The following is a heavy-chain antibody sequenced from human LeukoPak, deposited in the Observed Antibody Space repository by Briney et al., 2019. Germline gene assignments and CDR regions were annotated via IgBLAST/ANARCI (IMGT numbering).Heavy chain of an antibody. CDR1: GYTLTELS. D-gene: IGHD3-22*01. V-gene: IGHV1-24*01. CDR2: FDPEDGET. CDR3: AATPYDSSGYYPYYYYGMDV. J-gene: IGHJ6*02. Sequence: ASVKVSCKVSGYTLTELSMHWVRQAPGKGLEWMGGFDPEDGETIYAQKFQGRVTITADESTSTAYMELSSLRSEDTAVYYCAATPYDSSGYYPYYYYGMDVWGQGTTVTVSS.